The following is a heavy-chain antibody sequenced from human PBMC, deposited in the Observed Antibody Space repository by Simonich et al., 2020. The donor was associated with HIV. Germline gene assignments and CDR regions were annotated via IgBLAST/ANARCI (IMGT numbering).Heavy chain of an antibody. Sequence: EVQLVESGGGLVQPGRSLRLSCAASGFTFDDYAMHWVRQAPGKGWEWVSGISWNSGSRGYADSVKGRFTISRDNAKNSLYLQMNSLRAEDTALYYCAKDKGAYYGSGSPVYWGQGTLVTVSS. CDR1: GFTFDDYA. J-gene: IGHJ4*02. CDR2: ISWNSGSR. D-gene: IGHD3-10*01. CDR3: AKDKGAYYGSGSPVY. V-gene: IGHV3-9*01.